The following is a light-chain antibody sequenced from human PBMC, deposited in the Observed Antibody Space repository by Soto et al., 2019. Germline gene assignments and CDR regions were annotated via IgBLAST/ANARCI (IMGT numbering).Light chain of an antibody. CDR2: GAS. CDR3: QRYNDWPPAFT. J-gene: IGKJ3*01. V-gene: IGKV3D-15*01. CDR1: QSLNRN. Sequence: EILMTQSPATLSVSPGERATLSCRASQSLNRNLAWYQQKPGQAPRLIIYGASTRASGIPARFSGSGSGTGFTLTISSLHSEDFALHYCQRYNDWPPAFTFGPGTKVDL.